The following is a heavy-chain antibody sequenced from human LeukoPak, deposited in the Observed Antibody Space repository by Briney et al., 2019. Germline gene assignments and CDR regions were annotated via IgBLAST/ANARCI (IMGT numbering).Heavy chain of an antibody. J-gene: IGHJ3*02. D-gene: IGHD6-13*01. CDR2: IIPIFGTA. Sequence: ASVKVSCKASGGTFSSYAISWVRQAPGQGLEWMGGIIPIFGTANYAQKFQGRGTITADESTSTAYMELSSLRSEDTAVYYCARAPPEHQQLVYYAFDIWGQGTMVTVSS. CDR1: GGTFSSYA. CDR3: ARAPPEHQQLVYYAFDI. V-gene: IGHV1-69*13.